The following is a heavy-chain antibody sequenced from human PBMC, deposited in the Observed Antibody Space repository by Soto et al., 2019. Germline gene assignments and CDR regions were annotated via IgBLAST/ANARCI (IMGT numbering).Heavy chain of an antibody. CDR1: GGSITSSY. Sequence: SETLSLTCTVSGGSITSSYWSWIRRPPGKGLEWIAYIYDTGISGYTPSTSYNPSLKSRVTMSVDTSKSQFSLKLTSVTAADTAVYYCARGEDAFFYCGLDVWGQGITVTVSS. CDR3: ARGEDAFFYCGLDV. V-gene: IGHV4-59*01. CDR2: IYDTGISGYTPST. J-gene: IGHJ6*02.